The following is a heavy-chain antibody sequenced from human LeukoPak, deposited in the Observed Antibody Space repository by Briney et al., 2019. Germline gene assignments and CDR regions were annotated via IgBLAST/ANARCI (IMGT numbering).Heavy chain of an antibody. CDR3: ARVRGYSRDF. Sequence: GGSLRLSCAASGFTFSSYTMNWVRQAPGRGLDWVSSITGDNAHIFYADSVQGRFTISRDNAINSLYLQMSGLTAEDTAVYYCARVRGYSRDFWGQGTLVTVSS. V-gene: IGHV3-21*01. J-gene: IGHJ4*02. CDR1: GFTFSSYT. CDR2: ITGDNAHI. D-gene: IGHD5-12*01.